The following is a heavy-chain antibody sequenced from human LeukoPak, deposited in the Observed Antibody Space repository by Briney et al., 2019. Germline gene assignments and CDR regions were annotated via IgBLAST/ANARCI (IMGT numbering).Heavy chain of an antibody. CDR3: AAWGDTIKAFDI. CDR1: GGSISSYY. CDR2: THYTGTT. J-gene: IGHJ3*02. V-gene: IGHV4-59*01. D-gene: IGHD5-24*01. Sequence: KPSETLSLTCTVSGGSISSYYWNWIRQPPGKGLEWIGYTHYTGTTNYSPSLKSRVTTSVDTSKNQFSLKLSSVTAADTAVYYCAAWGDTIKAFDIWGQGTMVTVSS.